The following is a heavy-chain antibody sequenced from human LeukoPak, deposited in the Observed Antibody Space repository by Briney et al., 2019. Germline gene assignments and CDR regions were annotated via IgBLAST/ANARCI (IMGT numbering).Heavy chain of an antibody. Sequence: GGSLRLSRAASVFTFSSYSMNWVRQPPGKGGEGVSSISSSSSYIYYTHSVKGRFTISRDNAKNSLYLQMNSLRAEDTAVYDCARACIAAARTPTRATFWYYYAMDIWGKGTTVTVSS. CDR2: ISSSSSYI. J-gene: IGHJ6*04. V-gene: IGHV3-21*01. CDR1: VFTFSSYS. CDR3: ARACIAAARTPTRATFWYYYAMDI. D-gene: IGHD6-13*01.